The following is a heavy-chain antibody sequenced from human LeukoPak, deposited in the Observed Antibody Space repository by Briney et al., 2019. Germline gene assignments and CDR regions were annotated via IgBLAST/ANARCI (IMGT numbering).Heavy chain of an antibody. J-gene: IGHJ4*02. Sequence: SVKVSCKASGGTFSSYAISWVRQAPGQGLEWMGGIIPIFGTANYAQKFQGRVTITADDSTSTAYMELCSLRSEDTAAYYCATATDYYDSSGYSHWGQGTLVTVSS. CDR2: IIPIFGTA. D-gene: IGHD3-22*01. V-gene: IGHV1-69*13. CDR3: ATATDYYDSSGYSH. CDR1: GGTFSSYA.